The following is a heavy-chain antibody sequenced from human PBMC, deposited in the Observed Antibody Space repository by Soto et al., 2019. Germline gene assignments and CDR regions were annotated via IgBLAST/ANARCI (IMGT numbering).Heavy chain of an antibody. V-gene: IGHV7-4-1*01. CDR1: GYTFTSYA. CDR3: AREWSLLWFGDSYYYYSMDV. D-gene: IGHD3-10*01. J-gene: IGHJ6*02. CDR2: INTNTGNP. Sequence: QVQLVQSGSELKKPGASVKVSCKASGYTFTSYAMNWVRQAPGQGLEWMGWINTNTGNPTYAQGFTGRFVFSLDTSASTAYLQICSLKAEDTAVYYCAREWSLLWFGDSYYYYSMDVWGQGTTVTVSS.